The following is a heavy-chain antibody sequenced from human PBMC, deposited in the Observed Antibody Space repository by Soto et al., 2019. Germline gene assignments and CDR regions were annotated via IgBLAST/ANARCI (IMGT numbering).Heavy chain of an antibody. V-gene: IGHV4-59*01. J-gene: IGHJ4*02. CDR2: VFYSGST. Sequence: PSETLSLTCTVSGGSISSYYWSWIRQPPGKGLEWIGYVFYSGSTNYNPSLKSRVTISVDTSKNHFSLKLSSVTAADTAVYYCARDLSGYSSGWYDYWGQGTLVTVSS. CDR1: GGSISSYY. D-gene: IGHD6-19*01. CDR3: ARDLSGYSSGWYDY.